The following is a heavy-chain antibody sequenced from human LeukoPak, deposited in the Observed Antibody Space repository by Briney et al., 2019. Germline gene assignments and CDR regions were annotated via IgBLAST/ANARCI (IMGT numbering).Heavy chain of an antibody. Sequence: GGSLRLSCAAYGFTVGSNYMSWGRQAPGKGLQWVSVIYSGGSTYYADSVKGRFTISRDNSKNTLYLQMNSLRAEDTAVYYCTRDKSSGCFDWGQGTLVTVSS. CDR2: IYSGGST. CDR1: GFTVGSNY. V-gene: IGHV3-53*01. J-gene: IGHJ4*02. CDR3: TRDKSSGCFD. D-gene: IGHD6-19*01.